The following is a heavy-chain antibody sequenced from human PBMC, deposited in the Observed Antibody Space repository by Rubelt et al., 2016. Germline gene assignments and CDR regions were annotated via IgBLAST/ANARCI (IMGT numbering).Heavy chain of an antibody. Sequence: NYNPSLKSRVTISVDTSKNQFSLKLSSVTAADTAVYYCARVATMDSYYYYGMDVWGQGTTVTVSS. J-gene: IGHJ6*02. CDR3: ARVATMDSYYYYGMDV. V-gene: IGHV4-59*01. D-gene: IGHD4/OR15-4a*01.